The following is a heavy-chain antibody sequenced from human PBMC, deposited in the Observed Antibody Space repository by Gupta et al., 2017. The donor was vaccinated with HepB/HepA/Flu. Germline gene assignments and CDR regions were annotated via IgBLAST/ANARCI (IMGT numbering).Heavy chain of an antibody. CDR1: GFTFDDYA. Sequence: EVQLVESGGGVVQPGGSLRLSCAASGFTFDDYAMPWVRQAPGKGLEWVSLISGDGGSTYYADSVKGRFTISRDNSKNSLYLQMNSLRTEDTALYYCAKDMGDFWSGYSVVYGMDVWGQGTTVTVSS. J-gene: IGHJ6*02. V-gene: IGHV3-43*02. CDR2: ISGDGGST. CDR3: AKDMGDFWSGYSVVYGMDV. D-gene: IGHD3-3*01.